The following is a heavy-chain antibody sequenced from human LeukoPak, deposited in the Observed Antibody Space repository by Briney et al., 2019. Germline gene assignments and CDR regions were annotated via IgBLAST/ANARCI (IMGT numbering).Heavy chain of an antibody. V-gene: IGHV1-8*01. J-gene: IGHJ4*02. D-gene: IGHD6-13*01. Sequence: ASVKVSCKASGYTFTSYDINWVRQATGQGLEWMGWMNPNSGNTGYAQKFQGRVTMTRNTSISTAYMELSSLRSEDTAVYYCARGHRRYSSSWYPMGYWGQGTLVTVSS. CDR3: ARGHRRYSSSWYPMGY. CDR2: MNPNSGNT. CDR1: GYTFTSYD.